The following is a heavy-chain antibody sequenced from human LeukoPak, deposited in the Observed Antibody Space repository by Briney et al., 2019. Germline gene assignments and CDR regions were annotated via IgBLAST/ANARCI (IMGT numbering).Heavy chain of an antibody. CDR1: GYTFTSYY. V-gene: IGHV1-46*01. Sequence: ASVKVSCKASGYTFTSYYMHWVRQAPGQGLEWMGIFNPSGGSTSYAQKFQGRVTMTRDTSTSTVYMELSSLRSGDTAVYYCARVISGFWTGYYDPFDIWGQGTLVTVSS. D-gene: IGHD3/OR15-3a*01. CDR2: FNPSGGST. J-gene: IGHJ3*02. CDR3: ARVISGFWTGYYDPFDI.